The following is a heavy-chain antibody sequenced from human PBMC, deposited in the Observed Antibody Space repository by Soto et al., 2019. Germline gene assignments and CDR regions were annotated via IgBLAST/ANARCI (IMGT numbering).Heavy chain of an antibody. CDR3: ARDGYSSNWCVL. D-gene: IGHD6-13*01. V-gene: IGHV3-23*01. Sequence: GGSLRLSCAASGFTFSNYSISWVRQAPGKGLEWVSSIGGGGDDTYYADSVEGRFTMSRDDSKNMVYLQMNSLRAEDTAVYYCARDGYSSNWCVLCGQGTLVTVSS. CDR2: IGGGGDDT. CDR1: GFTFSNYS. J-gene: IGHJ5*02.